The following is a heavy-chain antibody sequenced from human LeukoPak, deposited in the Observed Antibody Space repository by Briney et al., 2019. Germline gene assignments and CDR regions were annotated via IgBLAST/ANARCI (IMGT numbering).Heavy chain of an antibody. CDR3: ARAREEYYFDY. CDR2: IYYTGST. V-gene: IGHV4-30-4*01. Sequence: SQTLSLTCTLSGGSISSGDYYWSWIRQPPGKDLEWIGYIYYTGSTYYNPSLKSRVTISVDTSKNQFSLKLSSVTAADTAVYYCARAREEYYFDYWGQGTLVTVSS. J-gene: IGHJ4*02. CDR1: GGSISSGDYY. D-gene: IGHD1-26*01.